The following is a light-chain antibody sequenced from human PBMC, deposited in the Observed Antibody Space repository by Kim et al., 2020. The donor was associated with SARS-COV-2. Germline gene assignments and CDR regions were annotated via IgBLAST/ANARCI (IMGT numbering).Light chain of an antibody. CDR1: GEDVGGYSH. J-gene: IGLJ2*01. V-gene: IGLV2-14*04. Sequence: GQSITLTRPGSGEDVGGYSHISWHQQYPGKAPKIMIYDVTKRPAGVSNRFSGSKSGNTASLTISGLQAEDEADYYCSSYTSTNTLVFGGGTQLTVL. CDR3: SSYTSTNTLV. CDR2: DVT.